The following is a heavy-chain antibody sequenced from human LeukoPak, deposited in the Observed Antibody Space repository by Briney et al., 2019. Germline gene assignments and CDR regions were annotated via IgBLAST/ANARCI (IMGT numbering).Heavy chain of an antibody. CDR3: TRDRSSGSNWFDP. D-gene: IGHD6-19*01. V-gene: IGHV1-2*02. Sequence: GASAKVSCKASGYTFTGYYMHWVRQAPGQGLEGMGWTNPNSGGTNYAQKLQGRFTMTRDTSISTAYMELTRLTSDDTAVYYCTRDRSSGSNWFDPWGQGTLVTVSS. J-gene: IGHJ5*02. CDR1: GYTFTGYY. CDR2: TNPNSGGT.